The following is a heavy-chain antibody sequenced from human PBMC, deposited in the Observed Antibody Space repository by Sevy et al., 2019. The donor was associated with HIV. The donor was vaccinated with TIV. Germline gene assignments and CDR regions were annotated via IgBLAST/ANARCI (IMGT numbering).Heavy chain of an antibody. Sequence: GGSLRLSCAASGFTFSSYAMSWVRQAPGKGLEWVSAISGSGGSTYYADSVKGRFTISRDNSKNTLNLQMNSLRAEDTAVYYCAKFVHIVGHTDDAFDIWGQGTMVTVSS. V-gene: IGHV3-23*01. CDR1: GFTFSSYA. D-gene: IGHD2-21*01. CDR2: ISGSGGST. CDR3: AKFVHIVGHTDDAFDI. J-gene: IGHJ3*02.